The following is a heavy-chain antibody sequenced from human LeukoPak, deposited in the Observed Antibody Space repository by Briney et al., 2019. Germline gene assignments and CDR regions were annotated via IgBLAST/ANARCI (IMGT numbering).Heavy chain of an antibody. Sequence: GGSLRLSCAASGFTFSTYAMSWVRQAPGKGLEWVSAISGSGGSTYYADSVKGRFTISRDNAKNSLYLQMNSLRAEDTAVYYCARVGSLGYCSGGSCYSDYWGQGTLVTVSS. V-gene: IGHV3-23*01. CDR3: ARVGSLGYCSGGSCYSDY. CDR2: ISGSGGST. CDR1: GFTFSTYA. J-gene: IGHJ4*02. D-gene: IGHD2-15*01.